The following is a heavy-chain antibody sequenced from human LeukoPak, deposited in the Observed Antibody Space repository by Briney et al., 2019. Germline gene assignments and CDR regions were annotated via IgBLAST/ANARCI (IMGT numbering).Heavy chain of an antibody. CDR3: ARGAWATRLGS. CDR1: GESLNSYY. V-gene: IGHV4-34*01. CDR2: IYESGTT. D-gene: IGHD2-15*01. J-gene: IGHJ4*02. Sequence: SETLSPTCAVYGESLNSYYWSWVRQPPGEGLEWIGEIYESGTTEYNPSLKSRVTISMVPSKQQFSLSLSSVTAADTAVYYCARGAWATRLGSWGLGTPVIVSS.